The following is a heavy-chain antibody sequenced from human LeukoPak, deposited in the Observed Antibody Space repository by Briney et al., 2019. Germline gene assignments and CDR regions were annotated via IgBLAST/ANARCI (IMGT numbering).Heavy chain of an antibody. CDR3: ARDIVVVPAAISTHLYHYYYGMDV. D-gene: IGHD2-2*01. V-gene: IGHV3-30-3*01. CDR1: GFTFSSYA. Sequence: GRSLRLSCAASGFTFSSYAMHWVRQAPGKGLEWVAVISYDGSNKYYADSVKGRFTISRDNPKNTLYLQMNSLRAEDTAVYYCARDIVVVPAAISTHLYHYYYGMDVWGQGTTVTVSS. CDR2: ISYDGSNK. J-gene: IGHJ6*02.